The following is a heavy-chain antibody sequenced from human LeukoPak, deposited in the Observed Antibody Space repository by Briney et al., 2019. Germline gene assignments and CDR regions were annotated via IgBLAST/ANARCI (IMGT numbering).Heavy chain of an antibody. J-gene: IGHJ6*03. V-gene: IGHV3-74*01. CDR2: INSDGSST. Sequence: PGGSLRLSCAASGFTFSSYWMHWVRQAPGKGLVWVSRINSDGSSTSYADSVKGRFTISRDNAENSLYLQMNSLRAEDTAVYYCAREHYFYYMDGWGKGTTVTVSS. CDR1: GFTFSSYW. CDR3: AREHYFYYMDG.